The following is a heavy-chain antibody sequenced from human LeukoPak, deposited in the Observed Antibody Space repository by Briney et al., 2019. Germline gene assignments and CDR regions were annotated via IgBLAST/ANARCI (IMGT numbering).Heavy chain of an antibody. J-gene: IGHJ6*03. D-gene: IGHD2-2*01. Sequence: SVKVSCMASGGTFSSYAISWVRQAPGQGLEWMGGIIPIFGTANYAQKFQGRVTITTDESTSTAYMELSSLRSEDTAVYYCASPGEYCSSTSCSLHYYYMDVWGKGTTVTVSS. CDR1: GGTFSSYA. V-gene: IGHV1-69*05. CDR3: ASPGEYCSSTSCSLHYYYMDV. CDR2: IIPIFGTA.